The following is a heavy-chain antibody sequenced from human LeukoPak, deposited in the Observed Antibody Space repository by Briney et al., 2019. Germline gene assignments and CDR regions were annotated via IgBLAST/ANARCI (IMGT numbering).Heavy chain of an antibody. D-gene: IGHD4-17*01. J-gene: IGHJ4*02. Sequence: PSETLSLTCTVSGGSISSYYWSWIRQPPGPGLEWIGYIYYSGSTNYNPSRKSRVTISVDTSKTQFSLKLSSVTAADTAVYYCARGVRVTTVFDYWGQGTLVTVSS. CDR1: GGSISSYY. CDR2: IYYSGST. CDR3: ARGVRVTTVFDY. V-gene: IGHV4-59*08.